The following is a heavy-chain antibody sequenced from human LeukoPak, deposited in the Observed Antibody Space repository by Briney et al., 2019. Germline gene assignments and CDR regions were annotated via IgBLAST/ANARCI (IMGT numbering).Heavy chain of an antibody. J-gene: IGHJ5*02. Sequence: PGGSLRLSCAASGFTFSSYALTWVRQAPGEGLEWVSAISGSGGSTYYADSVKGRFTISRDNSKNTLYLQMNSLRAEDTAVYYCAKDLRFWSGNPWGQGTLVTVSS. CDR3: AKDLRFWSGNP. V-gene: IGHV3-23*01. CDR2: ISGSGGST. CDR1: GFTFSSYA. D-gene: IGHD3-3*01.